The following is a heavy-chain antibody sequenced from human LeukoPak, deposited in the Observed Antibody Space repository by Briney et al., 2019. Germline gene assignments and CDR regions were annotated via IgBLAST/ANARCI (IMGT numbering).Heavy chain of an antibody. D-gene: IGHD5-18*01. Sequence: ASVKVSCKASGYTFTSYYMHWVRQAPGQGLEWMGIINPSGGSTSYAQKFQGRVTMTRDMSTSTVYMELSSLRSEDTAVYYCARDLAAMEYFDYWGQGTLVTVSS. V-gene: IGHV1-46*01. CDR2: INPSGGST. CDR3: ARDLAAMEYFDY. CDR1: GYTFTSYY. J-gene: IGHJ4*02.